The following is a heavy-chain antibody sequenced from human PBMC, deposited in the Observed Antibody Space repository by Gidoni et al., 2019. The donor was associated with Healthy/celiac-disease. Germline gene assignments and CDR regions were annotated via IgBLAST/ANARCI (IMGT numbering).Heavy chain of an antibody. Sequence: QVKLVESGGGVVQPGRSLRLSCAASGFTFSSYGKHWVRQAPGKGLEWVAVIWYDGSNKYYADSVKGRFTISRDNSKNTLYLQMNSLRAEDTAVYYCAREQSGWYGDYYYYYGMDVWGQGTTVTVSS. V-gene: IGHV3-33*01. CDR2: IWYDGSNK. J-gene: IGHJ6*02. CDR1: GFTFSSYG. CDR3: AREQSGWYGDYYYYYGMDV. D-gene: IGHD6-19*01.